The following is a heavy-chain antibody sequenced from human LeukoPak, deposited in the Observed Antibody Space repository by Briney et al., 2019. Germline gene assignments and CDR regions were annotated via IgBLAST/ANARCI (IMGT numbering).Heavy chain of an antibody. J-gene: IGHJ4*02. CDR2: INPNSGGT. Sequence: ASVKVSCKASGYTFTGYYMHWVRQAPGQGLEWMGWINPNSGGTNYAQKFQGRVTMTRDTSISTAYMGLSRLRSDDTAVYYCAREPAHRGWFDYWGQGTLVTVSS. V-gene: IGHV1-2*02. CDR1: GYTFTGYY. CDR3: AREPAHRGWFDY. D-gene: IGHD6-19*01.